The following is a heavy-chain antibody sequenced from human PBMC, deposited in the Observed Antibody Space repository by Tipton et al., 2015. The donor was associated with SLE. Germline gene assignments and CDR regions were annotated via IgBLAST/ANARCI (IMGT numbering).Heavy chain of an antibody. CDR1: GYTFTTYG. J-gene: IGHJ4*02. Sequence: QSGAEVKKPGASVRVSCKASGYTFTTYGISWVRQAPGQGLEWMGWINTYNGSTNYAQKLQGRVTMTSDTSTSTAYMELRSLRSDDTAIYYCARVRVDTAMGVFDFWGQGTLVTVSS. CDR3: ARVRVDTAMGVFDF. D-gene: IGHD5-18*01. V-gene: IGHV1-18*01. CDR2: INTYNGST.